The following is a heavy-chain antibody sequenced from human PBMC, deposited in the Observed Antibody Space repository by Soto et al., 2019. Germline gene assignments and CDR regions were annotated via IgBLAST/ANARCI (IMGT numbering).Heavy chain of an antibody. CDR3: ARGRKYYYGSGSYYKNYYYYMDV. Sequence: SETLSLTCAVYGGSFSGYYWSWIRQPPGKGLEWIGEINHSGSTNYNPSLKSRVTISVDTSKNQFSLKLSSVTAADTAVYYCARGRKYYYGSGSYYKNYYYYMDVWGKGTTVTVSS. J-gene: IGHJ6*03. V-gene: IGHV4-34*01. D-gene: IGHD3-10*01. CDR2: INHSGST. CDR1: GGSFSGYY.